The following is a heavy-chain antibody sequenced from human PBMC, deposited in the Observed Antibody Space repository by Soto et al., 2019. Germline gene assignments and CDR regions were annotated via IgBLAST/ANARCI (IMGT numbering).Heavy chain of an antibody. CDR3: AGYRTGDGMDV. CDR1: GGSISSSY. D-gene: IGHD1-1*01. CDR2: IYYSGST. V-gene: IGHV4-59*01. J-gene: IGHJ6*02. Sequence: QVQLQESGPGLVKASETLSLICTVSGGSISSSYWSWIRQSPGKGLEWIGYIYYSGSTNYNPSLNRRVTISVDTSTNQFSLKLRSVTAADTAVYYCAGYRTGDGMDVWGQGTTVTVSS.